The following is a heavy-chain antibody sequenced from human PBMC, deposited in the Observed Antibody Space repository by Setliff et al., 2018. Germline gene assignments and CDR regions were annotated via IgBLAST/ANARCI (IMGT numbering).Heavy chain of an antibody. Sequence: SLRLSCAASGFTFDDYAMHWVRQAPGKGLEWVSGISGNSDKINYVDSVKGRFTISRDNSKNTLYLQINSLTAEDTAVYYCARDGPGKRYFDPYGMDVWGQGTTVTVSS. J-gene: IGHJ6*02. CDR1: GFTFDDYA. CDR2: ISGNSDKI. V-gene: IGHV3-9*01. D-gene: IGHD3-9*01. CDR3: ARDGPGKRYFDPYGMDV.